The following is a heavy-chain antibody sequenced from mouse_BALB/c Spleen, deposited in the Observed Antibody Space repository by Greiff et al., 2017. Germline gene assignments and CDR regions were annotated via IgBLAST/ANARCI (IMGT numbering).Heavy chain of an antibody. J-gene: IGHJ3*01. V-gene: IGHV1-87*01. CDR1: GYTFTSYW. CDR3: ARDDYDGRTPAY. D-gene: IGHD2-4*01. CDR2: IYPGDGDT. Sequence: VQLQQSGAELARPGASVKLSCKASGYTFTSYWMQWVKQRPGQGLEWIGAIYPGDGDTRYTQKFKGKATLTADKSSSTAYMQLSSLASEDSAVYYCARDDYDGRTPAYWGQGTLVTVSA.